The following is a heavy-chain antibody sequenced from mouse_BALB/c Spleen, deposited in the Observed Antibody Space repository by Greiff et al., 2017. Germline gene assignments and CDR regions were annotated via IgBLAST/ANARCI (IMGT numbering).Heavy chain of an antibody. V-gene: IGHV2-9*02. CDR2: IWAGGST. D-gene: IGHD2-4*01. CDR1: GFSLTSYG. J-gene: IGHJ3*01. CDR3: ARAQSTMITTAWFAY. Sequence: KLVESGPGLVAPSQSLSITCTVSGFSLTSYGVHWVRQPPGKGLEWLGVIWAGGSTNYNSALMSRLSISKDNSKSQVFLKMNSLQTDDTAMYYCARAQSTMITTAWFAYWGQGTLVTVSA.